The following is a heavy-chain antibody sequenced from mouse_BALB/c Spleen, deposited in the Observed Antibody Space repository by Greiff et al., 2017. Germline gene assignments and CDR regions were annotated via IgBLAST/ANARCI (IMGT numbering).Heavy chain of an antibody. D-gene: IGHD1-1*01. V-gene: IGHV3-8*02. CDR3: ARYNYGSSYWYFDV. Sequence: EVKVMESGPSLVKPSQTLSLTCSVTGDSITSGYWNWIRKFPGNKLEYMGYISYSGSTYYNPSLKSRISITRDTSKNQYYLQLNSVTTEDTATYYCARYNYGSSYWYFDVWGAGTTVTVSS. CDR2: ISYSGST. J-gene: IGHJ1*01. CDR1: GDSITSGY.